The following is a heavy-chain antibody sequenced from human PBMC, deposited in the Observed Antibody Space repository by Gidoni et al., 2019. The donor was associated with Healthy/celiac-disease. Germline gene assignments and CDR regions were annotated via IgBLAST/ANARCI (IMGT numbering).Heavy chain of an antibody. CDR2: IDPSDSYT. CDR1: GYSFTSYW. CDR3: ARTGPLRLGRGLFWYFDL. V-gene: IGHV5-10-1*03. J-gene: IGHJ2*01. D-gene: IGHD3-16*01. Sequence: EVQLVQSGAEVKKHGESLRLSCKGSGYSFTSYWSSWVRQMPGKGLEWMGRIDPSDSYTNYSPSFQGHVTISADKSISTAYLQWSSLKASDTAMYYCARTGPLRLGRGLFWYFDLWGRGTLVTVSS.